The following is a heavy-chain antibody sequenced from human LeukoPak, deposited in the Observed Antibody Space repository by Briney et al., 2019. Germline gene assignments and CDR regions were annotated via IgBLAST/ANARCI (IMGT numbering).Heavy chain of an antibody. Sequence: GGSLRLSCAASGFTFSSYGMHWVRQAPGKGLEWVAVISYDGSNKYYADSVKGRFTISRDNSKNTLYLQMNSLRAEDTAVYYCAKSLRWFGGGHYYYGMDVWGQGATVTVAS. CDR2: ISYDGSNK. CDR3: AKSLRWFGGGHYYYGMDV. CDR1: GFTFSSYG. D-gene: IGHD3-10*01. J-gene: IGHJ6*02. V-gene: IGHV3-30*18.